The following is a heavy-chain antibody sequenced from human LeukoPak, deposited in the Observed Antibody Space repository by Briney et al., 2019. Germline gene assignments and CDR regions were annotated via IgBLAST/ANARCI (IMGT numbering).Heavy chain of an antibody. D-gene: IGHD6-19*01. CDR1: GFTFDDYG. V-gene: IGHV3-20*04. CDR2: INWNGGST. Sequence: GGSLRLSCAASGFTFDDYGMSWVRQAPGKGLEWVSGINWNGGSTGYADSVKGRFTISRDNAKNSLYLQMNSLRAEDTAWYYCAKSYSSGRYYYYYYYMDVWGKGTTVTVSS. J-gene: IGHJ6*03. CDR3: AKSYSSGRYYYYYYYMDV.